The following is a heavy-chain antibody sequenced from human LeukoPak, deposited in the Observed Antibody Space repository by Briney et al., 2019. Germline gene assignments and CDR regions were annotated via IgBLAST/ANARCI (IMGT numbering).Heavy chain of an antibody. D-gene: IGHD3-22*01. J-gene: IGHJ3*02. CDR2: IYTSGST. CDR1: GGSISSYY. V-gene: IGHV4-4*07. Sequence: PSETLSLTCTVSGGSISSYYWSSIRQPAGKGLEWIGRIYTSGSTNYNPSLKSRVTISVDKSKNQFSLKLSSVTAADTAVYYCVREYYYDSSGYLVDAFDIWGQGTMATVSS. CDR3: VREYYYDSSGYLVDAFDI.